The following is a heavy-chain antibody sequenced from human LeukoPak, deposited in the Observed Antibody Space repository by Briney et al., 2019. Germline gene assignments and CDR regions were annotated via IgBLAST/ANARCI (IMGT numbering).Heavy chain of an antibody. D-gene: IGHD6-19*01. CDR2: IYYSGST. J-gene: IGHJ4*02. V-gene: IGHV4-61*08. CDR3: AREAGSGSWDY. CDR1: GGSISSGDYY. Sequence: QPSETLSLTCAVSGGSISSGDYYWSWIRQPPGKGLEWIGYIYYSGSTNYNPSLKSRVTISVDTSKNQFSLKLSSVTAADTAVYYCAREAGSGSWDYWGQGTLVTVSS.